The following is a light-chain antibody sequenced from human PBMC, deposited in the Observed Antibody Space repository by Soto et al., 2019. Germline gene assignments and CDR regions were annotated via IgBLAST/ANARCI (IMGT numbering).Light chain of an antibody. CDR3: VLYLSSGISV. J-gene: IGLJ3*02. CDR1: SGSVSTTNY. V-gene: IGLV8-61*01. Sequence: QAVVTQEPSLSVSPGGTVTLTCTLTSGSVSTTNYPSWYQQTPGQAPRTLLYSTNMRSSGVPDRFSGSILGNKAALTITGAQADDESHYYCVLYLSSGISVFGGWTKLTVL. CDR2: STN.